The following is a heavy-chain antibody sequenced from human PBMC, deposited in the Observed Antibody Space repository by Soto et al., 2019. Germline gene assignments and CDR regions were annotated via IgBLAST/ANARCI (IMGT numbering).Heavy chain of an antibody. V-gene: IGHV3-33*01. CDR2: LWYDGSNK. CDR3: AREGNYYDSRGAVWD. Sequence: GGSLRLSCAASGFTFSSYGMHWVRQAPGKGLELVAVLWYDGSNKYYADSVKGRFTISRDNSKNTLYLQMNSLRAEDTAVYYCAREGNYYDSRGAVWDWGQGTLVTVYS. D-gene: IGHD3-22*01. CDR1: GFTFSSYG. J-gene: IGHJ4*02.